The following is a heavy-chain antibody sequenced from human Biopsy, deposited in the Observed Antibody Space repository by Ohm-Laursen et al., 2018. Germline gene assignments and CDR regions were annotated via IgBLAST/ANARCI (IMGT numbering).Heavy chain of an antibody. CDR3: ARELGDFWGGRQFDF. J-gene: IGHJ5*01. CDR1: GFSFTGYF. V-gene: IGHV1-2*02. Sequence: ASVKVSCNACGFSFTGYFIHWVRQAPGHGLEWMGWIDPKSGGTNYAQKFQGRVTMTRDTSISTSYMELRRLTSDDSAVFYCARELGDFWGGRQFDFWGQGTLVTVSS. CDR2: IDPKSGGT. D-gene: IGHD3-3*01.